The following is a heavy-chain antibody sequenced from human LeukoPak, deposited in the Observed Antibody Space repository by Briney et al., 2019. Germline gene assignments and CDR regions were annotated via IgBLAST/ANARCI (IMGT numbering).Heavy chain of an antibody. CDR2: ISSSGSTI. V-gene: IGHV3-48*03. CDR1: RFTFSSYE. J-gene: IGHJ5*02. CDR3: ARGPDWFDP. Sequence: GGSLRLSCAASRFTFSSYEMNWVRQAPGKGLEWVSYISSSGSTIYYADSVKGRFTISRDNAKNSLYLQMNSLRAEDTAVYYCARGPDWFDPWGQGTLVTVSS.